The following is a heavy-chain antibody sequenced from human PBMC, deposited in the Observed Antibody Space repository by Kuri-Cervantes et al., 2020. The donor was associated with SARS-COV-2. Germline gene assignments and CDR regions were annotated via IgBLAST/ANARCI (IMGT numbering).Heavy chain of an antibody. J-gene: IGHJ3*02. CDR2: IYHSGST. CDR3: ARQYLAVAPNAFDI. Sequence: ESLKISCAVYGGSFSGYYWSWNRQPPGKGLEWIGSIYHSGSTYYNTSLKSRVTISVDTSKNQFSLQLSSVTAADTSVYYCARQYLAVAPNAFDIWGQGTMVTVSS. CDR1: GGSFSGYY. D-gene: IGHD6-19*01. V-gene: IGHV4-34*01.